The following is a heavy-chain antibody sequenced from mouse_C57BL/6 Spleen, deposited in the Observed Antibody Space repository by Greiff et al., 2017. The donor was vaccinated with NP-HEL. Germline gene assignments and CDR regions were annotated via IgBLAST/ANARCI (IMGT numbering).Heavy chain of an antibody. V-gene: IGHV3-6*01. CDR2: ISYDGSN. CDR3: ARDLGGFAY. Sequence: EVKLQESGPGLVKPSQSLSLTCSVTGYSITSGYYWNWLRQFPGNKLEWMGYISYDGSNNYNPSLKNRISITRDTSKNQFFLKLNSVTTEDTATYYCARDLGGFAYWGQGTLVTVSA. J-gene: IGHJ3*01. CDR1: GYSITSGYY. D-gene: IGHD4-1*01.